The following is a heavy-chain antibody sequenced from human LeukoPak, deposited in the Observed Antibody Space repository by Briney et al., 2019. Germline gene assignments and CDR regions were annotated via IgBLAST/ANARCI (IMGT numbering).Heavy chain of an antibody. CDR2: ISSSSSDT. V-gene: IGHV3-11*06. CDR3: AKERLGATTPNPDY. CDR1: GFTFSDYY. J-gene: IGHJ4*02. D-gene: IGHD1-26*01. Sequence: GGSLRLSCAASGFTFSDYYLTWIRQAPGKGLEWVSYISSSSSDTNYADSVRGRFTISRDNANKSLYLQMNSLRAEDTAIYYCAKERLGATTPNPDYWGQGTLVTVSS.